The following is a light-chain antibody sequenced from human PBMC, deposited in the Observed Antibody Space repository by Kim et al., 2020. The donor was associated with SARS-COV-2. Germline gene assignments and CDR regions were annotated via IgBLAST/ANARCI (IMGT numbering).Light chain of an antibody. V-gene: IGKV1-33*01. CDR1: QDVSRY. CDR3: QQYDDLPIT. CDR2: DAS. Sequence: DIQMTQSPSSLSASVGARVTITCQASQDVSRYLNWYQQKPGKAPKLLIYDASNLETGVPSRFSGSGSGTHFTLTVTSLQPEDIATYYCQQYDDLPITFGQGTRLDIK. J-gene: IGKJ5*01.